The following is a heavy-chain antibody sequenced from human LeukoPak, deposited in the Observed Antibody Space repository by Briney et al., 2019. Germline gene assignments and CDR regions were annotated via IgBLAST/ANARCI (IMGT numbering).Heavy chain of an antibody. CDR3: ARALITRGGSYPDY. J-gene: IGHJ4*02. D-gene: IGHD1-26*01. CDR1: GDSVSSNSDA. CDR2: TYYRSKWYN. V-gene: IGHV6-1*01. Sequence: SQTLSLTCAISGDSVSSNSDAWNWIRQSPSRGLEWLGRTYYRSKWYNDYAVSVKSRITINPDTSKNQFSLQLNSVTPEDTAVYFCARALITRGGSYPDYWGQGTLVTVSS.